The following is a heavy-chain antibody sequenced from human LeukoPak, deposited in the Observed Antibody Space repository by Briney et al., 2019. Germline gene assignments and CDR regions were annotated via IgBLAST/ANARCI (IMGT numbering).Heavy chain of an antibody. CDR1: GYTFTGYH. V-gene: IGHV1-2*02. CDR2: INPNSGGT. Sequence: ASVKVSCKASGYTFTGYHMHWVRQAPGQGLEWMGWINPNSGGTNYAQKFQGRVTMTRDTSISTAYMELSRLRSDDTAVYYCARDLWRRLWVLLDYWGQGTLVTVSS. J-gene: IGHJ4*02. D-gene: IGHD5-18*01. CDR3: ARDLWRRLWVLLDY.